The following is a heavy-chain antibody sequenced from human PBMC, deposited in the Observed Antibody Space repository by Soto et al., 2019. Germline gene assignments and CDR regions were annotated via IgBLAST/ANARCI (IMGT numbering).Heavy chain of an antibody. Sequence: EVQLVESGGGLVKPGGSLRLSCAASGFTFSSYSMNWVRQAPGKGLEWVSSISSSSSYIYYADSVKGRFTISRDNAKNSLYLQMNSRRAEDTAVYYCARDPAADTAMLKPDYWGQGTLVTVSS. CDR2: ISSSSSYI. V-gene: IGHV3-21*01. CDR1: GFTFSSYS. D-gene: IGHD5-18*01. CDR3: ARDPAADTAMLKPDY. J-gene: IGHJ4*02.